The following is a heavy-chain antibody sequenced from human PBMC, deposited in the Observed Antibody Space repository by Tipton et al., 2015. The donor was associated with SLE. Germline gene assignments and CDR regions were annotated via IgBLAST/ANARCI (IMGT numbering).Heavy chain of an antibody. V-gene: IGHV3-21*03. D-gene: IGHD6-13*01. CDR2: ITSGSSYI. J-gene: IGHJ4*02. CDR1: GFTFSSYA. CDR3: GKQMYSSTWYTEVGDYFDF. Sequence: SLRFSCAASGFTFSSYAMSWVRQAPGRGLEWVSSITSGSSYIYYTDSVKGRFTISRDNAKNSLYLQMNSLRAEDTAVYYCGKQMYSSTWYTEVGDYFDFRGQGTLVAVSS.